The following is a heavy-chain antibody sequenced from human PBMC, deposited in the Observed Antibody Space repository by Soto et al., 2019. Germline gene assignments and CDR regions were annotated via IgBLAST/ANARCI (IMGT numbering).Heavy chain of an antibody. Sequence: PSETLSLTCAVYGGSFSGYYWSWIRQPPGKGLEWIGEINHSGSTNYNPSLKSRVTISVDTSKNQFSLKLSSVTAADTAVYYCASRLLAAAWGYYFDYWGQGTLVTVSS. CDR2: INHSGST. J-gene: IGHJ4*02. CDR1: GGSFSGYY. D-gene: IGHD6-13*01. V-gene: IGHV4-34*01. CDR3: ASRLLAAAWGYYFDY.